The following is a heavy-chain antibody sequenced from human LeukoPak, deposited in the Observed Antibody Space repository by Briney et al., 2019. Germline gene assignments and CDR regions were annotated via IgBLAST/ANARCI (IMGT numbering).Heavy chain of an antibody. CDR1: GGSFSGYY. Sequence: SETLSLTCAVYGGSFSGYYWSWIRQPPGKGLEWIGEINHSGSTNYNPSHKSRVTISVDTSKNQFSLKLSSVTAADTAVYYCARDPVDYWGQGTLVTVSS. CDR2: INHSGST. CDR3: ARDPVDY. J-gene: IGHJ4*02. V-gene: IGHV4-34*01.